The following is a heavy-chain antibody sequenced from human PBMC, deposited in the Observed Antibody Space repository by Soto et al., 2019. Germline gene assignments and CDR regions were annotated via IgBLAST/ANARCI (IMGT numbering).Heavy chain of an antibody. CDR2: TRNKANSYTT. D-gene: IGHD4-17*01. J-gene: IGHJ3*02. V-gene: IGHV3-72*01. CDR3: ALGDAHAFDI. Sequence: GGSLRLSCAASGFTFSDHYMDWVRQAPGKGLEWVGRTRNKANSYTTEYAASVKGRFTISRDDSKNSLYLQMNSLKTEDTAVYYCALGDAHAFDIWGQGTMVTVSS. CDR1: GFTFSDHY.